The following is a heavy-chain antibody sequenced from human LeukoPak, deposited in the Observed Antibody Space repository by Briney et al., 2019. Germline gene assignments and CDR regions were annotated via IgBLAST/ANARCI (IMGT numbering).Heavy chain of an antibody. CDR1: GGSISSSN. CDR2: ISDGGRIT. Sequence: PSETLSLTCAVSGGSISSSNWWSWVRQAPGKGLEWVSTISDGGRITNYADSVKGRFTVSRDNSKNTLYLQMTSLRAEDTAVYYCAKEGYKTSVAVVLDHFYYFMDVWGKGTTVTVSS. CDR3: AKEGYKTSVAVVLDHFYYFMDV. J-gene: IGHJ6*03. D-gene: IGHD6-19*01. V-gene: IGHV3-23*01.